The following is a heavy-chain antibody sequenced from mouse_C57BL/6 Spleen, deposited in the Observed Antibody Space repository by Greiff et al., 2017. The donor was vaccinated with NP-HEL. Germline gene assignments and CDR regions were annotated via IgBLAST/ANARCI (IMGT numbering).Heavy chain of an antibody. Sequence: QVQLQQPGAELVRPGSSVKLSCKASGYTFTSYWMDWVKQRPGQGLEWIGNIYPSDSKTHSNQKFKDKATLTVDKSYSTAYLKISIVTYEASSVYYCTRSYYYGSSYYAMDYWGQGTSVTVSS. J-gene: IGHJ4*01. V-gene: IGHV1-61*01. CDR1: GYTFTSYW. CDR2: IYPSDSKT. D-gene: IGHD1-1*01. CDR3: TRSYYYGSSYYAMDY.